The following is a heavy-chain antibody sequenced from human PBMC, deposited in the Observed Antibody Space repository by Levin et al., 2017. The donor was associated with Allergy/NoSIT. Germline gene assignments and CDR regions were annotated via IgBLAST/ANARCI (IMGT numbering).Heavy chain of an antibody. Sequence: ASETLSLTCAVSGGSISNSNWWIWVRQPPGKGLEWIGEIFHGGTTNYNPSFESRLTISVDKSKNQFSLKLSSVTAADTAVYFCAQKYSYASSFDYWGQGTLVTVSS. J-gene: IGHJ4*02. V-gene: IGHV4-4*02. CDR2: IFHGGTT. CDR3: AQKYSYASSFDY. D-gene: IGHD3-16*01. CDR1: GGSISNSNW.